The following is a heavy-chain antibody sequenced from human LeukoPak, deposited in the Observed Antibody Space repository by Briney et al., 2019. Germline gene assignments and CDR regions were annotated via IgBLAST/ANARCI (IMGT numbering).Heavy chain of an antibody. V-gene: IGHV3-7*01. J-gene: IGHJ3*02. CDR2: IKQDGSEK. Sequence: GGSLRLSCAASGFTISSYWMSWVRQAPGKGLEWVANIKQDGSEKYYVDSVKGRFTISRDNAKNSLYLQMNSLRAEDAAVYYCARDVVLNFAFDIWGQGTMVTVSS. CDR3: ARDVVLNFAFDI. CDR1: GFTISSYW. D-gene: IGHD6-6*01.